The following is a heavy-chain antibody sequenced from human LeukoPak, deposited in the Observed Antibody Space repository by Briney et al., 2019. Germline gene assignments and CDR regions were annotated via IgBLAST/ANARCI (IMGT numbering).Heavy chain of an antibody. CDR1: GGSISSYY. Sequence: SETLSLTCTVSGGSISSYYWNWIRQPPGKGLEWIGYIYYTGSTNYNPSLKSRVTISVDTSKNQFSLKLSSVTAADTAVYYCARRRGGLWDSSGYPAYYYYYMDVWGKGTTVTISS. D-gene: IGHD3-22*01. CDR3: ARRRGGLWDSSGYPAYYYYYMDV. J-gene: IGHJ6*03. V-gene: IGHV4-59*01. CDR2: IYYTGST.